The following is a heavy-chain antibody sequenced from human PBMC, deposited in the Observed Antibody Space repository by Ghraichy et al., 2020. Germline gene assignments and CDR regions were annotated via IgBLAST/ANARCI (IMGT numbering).Heavy chain of an antibody. J-gene: IGHJ4*02. CDR1: GFKFRNYA. D-gene: IGHD1-26*01. Sequence: GGSLRLSCAASGFKFRNYAMSWVRQAPGKGLEWVSGISGSGGNTSYADSLKGRFTISRDNFKNTLFLQMNNLRAEDTAVYYCARDPWELIRKRYFDDWGQGTLVTVSS. CDR2: ISGSGGNT. V-gene: IGHV3-23*01. CDR3: ARDPWELIRKRYFDD.